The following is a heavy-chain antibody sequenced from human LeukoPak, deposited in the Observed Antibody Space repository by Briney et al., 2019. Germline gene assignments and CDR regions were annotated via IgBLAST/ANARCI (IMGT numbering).Heavy chain of an antibody. CDR3: AHGSMYQLDY. D-gene: IGHD2-2*01. Sequence: GSLRLSCAASGFSFSSHGMSWVRQAPGKGLEWVSGIIGGAGGTYYADSVKGRFTISRDNAKNTLYLQMNSLRAEDTAVYYCAHGSMYQLDYWGQGTLVTVSS. V-gene: IGHV3-23*01. CDR1: GFSFSSHG. CDR2: IIGGAGGT. J-gene: IGHJ4*02.